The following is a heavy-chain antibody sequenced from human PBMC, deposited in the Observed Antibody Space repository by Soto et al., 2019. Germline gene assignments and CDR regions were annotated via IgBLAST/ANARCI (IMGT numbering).Heavy chain of an antibody. D-gene: IGHD6-6*01. CDR1: GCTFSDYY. CDR3: ARNLVGAAARPYYFDY. Sequence: QVQLVESGGGLVKPGGSLRLSCAASGCTFSDYYINWIRQAPGKGLEWVSSISSSGATLYYADSVKGRFTISRDNAKNSLYLQMSSLRTEDTAVYYCARNLVGAAARPYYFDYWGQGTLVTVSS. V-gene: IGHV3-11*01. CDR2: ISSSGATL. J-gene: IGHJ4*02.